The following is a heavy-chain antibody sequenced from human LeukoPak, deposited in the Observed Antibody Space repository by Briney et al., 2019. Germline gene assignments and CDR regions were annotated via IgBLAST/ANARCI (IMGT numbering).Heavy chain of an antibody. D-gene: IGHD2-15*01. CDR2: IYYSGST. CDR3: ARHVSVHYSSFDY. Sequence: PSETLSLTCTVSGVSISSYFWSWIRQPPGKGLEWIGYIYYSGSTNYNPSLKSRVIISVDTSKKQFSLNLTSVTAADTAVYYCARHVSVHYSSFDYWGRGTLLTVSS. J-gene: IGHJ4*02. V-gene: IGHV4-59*08. CDR1: GVSISSYF.